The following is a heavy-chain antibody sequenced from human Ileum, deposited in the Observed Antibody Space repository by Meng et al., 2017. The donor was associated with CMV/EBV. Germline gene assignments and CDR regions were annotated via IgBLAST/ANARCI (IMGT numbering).Heavy chain of an antibody. J-gene: IGHJ4*02. Sequence: GGSLRLSCAASRFTFSNYWVRWVRQAPGKGLMWVSRVKSDGSGITYADSVKGRFTISRDNAKNTLYLQMNSLRVDDTAVYICGRERWGLGDYWGQGTVVTVSS. CDR3: GRERWGLGDY. CDR1: RFTFSNYW. V-gene: IGHV3-74*01. CDR2: VKSDGSGI. D-gene: IGHD2-21*02.